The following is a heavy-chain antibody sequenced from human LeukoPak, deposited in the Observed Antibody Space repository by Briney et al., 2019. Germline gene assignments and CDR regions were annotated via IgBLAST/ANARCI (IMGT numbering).Heavy chain of an antibody. D-gene: IGHD6-19*01. V-gene: IGHV4-34*01. Sequence: PSETLSLTCAVYGGSFSGYYWSWIRQPPGKGLEWIGEISHSGSTNYNPSLKSRVTISVDTSKNQFSLKLSSVTAADTAVYYCASRSVAGDYWGQGTLVTVSS. CDR3: ASRSVAGDY. CDR2: ISHSGST. J-gene: IGHJ4*02. CDR1: GGSFSGYY.